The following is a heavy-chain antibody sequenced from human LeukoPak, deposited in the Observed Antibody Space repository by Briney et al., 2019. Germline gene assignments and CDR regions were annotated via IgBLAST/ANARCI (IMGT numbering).Heavy chain of an antibody. CDR1: GGSFSGYY. CDR2: INHSGST. CDR3: AGGPREYYDSSGYPPIGY. J-gene: IGHJ4*02. V-gene: IGHV4-34*01. D-gene: IGHD3-22*01. Sequence: SETLSLTCAVYGGSFSGYYWSWIRQPPGKGLEWIGEINHSGSTNYNPSLKSRVTISVDTSKNQFSLKLSSVTAADTAVYYCAGGPREYYDSSGYPPIGYWGQGTLVTVSS.